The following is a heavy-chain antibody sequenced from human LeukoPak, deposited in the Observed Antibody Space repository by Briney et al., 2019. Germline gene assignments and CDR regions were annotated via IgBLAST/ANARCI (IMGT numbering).Heavy chain of an antibody. J-gene: IGHJ4*02. CDR2: ISDSSIST. CDR3: ATHPAWGSFDD. Sequence: GGSLRLSCAASGFTFSSYAMSCVRQAPGKGLESVSGISDSSISTYYAESVKGRFTISRDNSKNTLYLQMNSLRAEDTALYYCATHPAWGSFDDWGQGTLVTVSA. D-gene: IGHD3-16*01. CDR1: GFTFSSYA. V-gene: IGHV3-23*01.